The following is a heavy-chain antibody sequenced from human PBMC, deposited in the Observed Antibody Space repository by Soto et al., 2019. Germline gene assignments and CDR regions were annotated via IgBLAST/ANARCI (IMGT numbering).Heavy chain of an antibody. CDR1: GGSISSNKW. CDR3: ARDDHIVVVPTSLGAMDV. V-gene: IGHV4-4*02. Sequence: SETLSLSCAVYGGSISSNKWWSCVLQPPVQVLEWIGEIYHSGSTNYNPSLKSRVTISLDKSKNQFSLKLTSVTAADSAVYYCARDDHIVVVPTSLGAMDVWGQGTTVTV. J-gene: IGHJ6*02. D-gene: IGHD2-2*01. CDR2: IYHSGST.